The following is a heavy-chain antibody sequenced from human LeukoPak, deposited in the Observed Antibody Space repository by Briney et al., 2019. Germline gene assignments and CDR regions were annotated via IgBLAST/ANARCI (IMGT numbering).Heavy chain of an antibody. CDR2: ISSSGSTI. V-gene: IGHV3-11*01. D-gene: IGHD3-22*01. J-gene: IGHJ6*02. Sequence: GGSLRLSCAASGFTFSDYYMSWIRQAPGKGLEWVSYISSSGSTIYYADSVKGRFTISRDNAKNSLYLQMNSLRAEDTAVYYCARDMSDSSGYYYYYGMDAWGQGTTVTVSS. CDR1: GFTFSDYY. CDR3: ARDMSDSSGYYYYYGMDA.